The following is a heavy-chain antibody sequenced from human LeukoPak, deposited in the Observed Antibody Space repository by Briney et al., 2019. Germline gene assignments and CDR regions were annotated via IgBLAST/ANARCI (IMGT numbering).Heavy chain of an antibody. D-gene: IGHD3-22*01. Sequence: SDTLSLTCTVSGGSISSYYWSWIRQPAGKGLEWIGLFYTSGSTNYNPSLKSRVTISVDTSKNQFSLKLSSVTAADTAVYYCACLTTADAFDIWGQGTKVTVSS. J-gene: IGHJ3*02. CDR2: FYTSGST. CDR3: ACLTTADAFDI. V-gene: IGHV4-4*07. CDR1: GGSISSYY.